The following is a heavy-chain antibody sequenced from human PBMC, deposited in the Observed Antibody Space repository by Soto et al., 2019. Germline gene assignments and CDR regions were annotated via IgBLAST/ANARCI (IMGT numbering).Heavy chain of an antibody. V-gene: IGHV3-48*03. CDR3: ARGYGDYPWFDP. CDR2: ISSSGSTI. CDR1: GFTFSSYE. D-gene: IGHD4-17*01. Sequence: EVQLVESGGGLVQPGGSLRLSCAASGFTFSSYEMNWARQAPGKGLEWVSYISSSGSTIFYADSVRGRFTISRDNAKNSLYLQMNSLRAADTAIYYCARGYGDYPWFDPWGQGTLVTVSS. J-gene: IGHJ5*02.